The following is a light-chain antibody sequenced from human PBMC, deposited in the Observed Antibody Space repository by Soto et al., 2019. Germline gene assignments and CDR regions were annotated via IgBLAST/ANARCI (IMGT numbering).Light chain of an antibody. V-gene: IGKV1-27*01. CDR1: QGISNF. CDR3: QKYNSAPET. CDR2: GAS. J-gene: IGKJ3*01. Sequence: DIQMTQSPSSLSASVGDRVTITCRASQGISNFLAWYQQRPGKVPKLLIYGASTLQSGVPSRFSGSGSGTDFTLTISSLQPEDVATYYCQKYNSAPETFGPGTKVDIK.